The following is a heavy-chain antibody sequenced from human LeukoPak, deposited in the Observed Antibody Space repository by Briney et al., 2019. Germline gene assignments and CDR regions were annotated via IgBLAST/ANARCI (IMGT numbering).Heavy chain of an antibody. Sequence: PSETLSLTCTVSGGSISSGSYYWSWIRQPAGKGLESIGRIYTSGSTNYNPSLKSRVTISVDTSKNQFSLKLSSVTAADTAVYYCARGGCSSTSCSPGDYWGQGTLVTVSS. J-gene: IGHJ4*02. V-gene: IGHV4-61*02. CDR3: ARGGCSSTSCSPGDY. CDR1: GGSISSGSYY. D-gene: IGHD2-2*01. CDR2: IYTSGST.